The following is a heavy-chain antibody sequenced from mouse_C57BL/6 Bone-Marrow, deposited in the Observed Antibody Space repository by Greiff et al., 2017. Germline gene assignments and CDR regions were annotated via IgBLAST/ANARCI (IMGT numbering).Heavy chain of an antibody. CDR2: ISNGGGST. Sequence: EVMLVESGGGLVQPGGSLKLSCAASGFTFSDYYMYWVRQTPEKRLEWVAYISNGGGSTYYPDTVKGRFTIPRDNAKTTLYRQMSRLKYEDTAMYYCARHLYAMDYWGQGTSVTVSS. CDR1: GFTFSDYY. CDR3: ARHLYAMDY. V-gene: IGHV5-12*01. J-gene: IGHJ4*01.